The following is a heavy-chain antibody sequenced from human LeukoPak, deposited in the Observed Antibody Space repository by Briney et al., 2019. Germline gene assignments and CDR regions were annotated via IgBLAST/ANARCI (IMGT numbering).Heavy chain of an antibody. CDR2: ISSSGSTI. Sequence: GGSLRLSCAASGFNFSSYEMNLVRQAPGKGLEWVSYISSSGSTIYYADSVKGRFTISRDNAKNSLYLQMNSLRAEDTAVYYCASSCSGGSCYFDWGQGTLVTVSS. CDR3: ASSCSGGSCYFD. CDR1: GFNFSSYE. J-gene: IGHJ4*02. V-gene: IGHV3-48*03. D-gene: IGHD2-15*01.